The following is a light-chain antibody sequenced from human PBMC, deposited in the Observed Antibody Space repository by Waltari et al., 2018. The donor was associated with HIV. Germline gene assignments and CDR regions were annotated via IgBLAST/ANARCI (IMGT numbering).Light chain of an antibody. J-gene: IGKJ3*01. CDR3: QQYKSGPSFT. V-gene: IGKV4-1*01. CDR2: GAS. Sequence: DVVMTQSPDSLTVSLGETATINCKSSQSVLYSSNNKFFLTWYQQKPGQPPKLLIYGASTRESGVPDRFSGSGSGTDFTLTITNVQAEDVALYYCQQYKSGPSFTFGPGTKLNIK. CDR1: QSVLYSSNNKFF.